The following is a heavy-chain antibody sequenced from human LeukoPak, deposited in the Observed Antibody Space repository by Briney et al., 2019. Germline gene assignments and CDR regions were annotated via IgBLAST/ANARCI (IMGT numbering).Heavy chain of an antibody. J-gene: IGHJ4*02. CDR2: MSGAGGRI. CDR3: AKVEFPYSSGWYGSYYFDY. Sequence: GGSLRLSCEASGFTFSIYAMSWVRQAPGKGLEWLSIMSGAGGRIEYADSVKGRFTISRDNSRNTVYLHMNSLRAEDTAVYHCAKVEFPYSSGWYGSYYFDYWGQGTLVTVSS. CDR1: GFTFSIYA. D-gene: IGHD6-19*01. V-gene: IGHV3-23*01.